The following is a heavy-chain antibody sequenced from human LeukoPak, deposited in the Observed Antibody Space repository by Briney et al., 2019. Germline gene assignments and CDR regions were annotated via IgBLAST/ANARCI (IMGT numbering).Heavy chain of an antibody. Sequence: GGSLRLSCAASGFTFSSYSMNWVRQAPGKGLEWVSYISSSSSTIYYADSVKGRFTISRDNAKNSLYLQMNSLRAEDTAVYYCARDYSGSSSWYTGQWPEPIDYWGQGTLVTVSS. CDR1: GFTFSSYS. D-gene: IGHD6-13*01. J-gene: IGHJ4*02. V-gene: IGHV3-48*01. CDR3: ARDYSGSSSWYTGQWPEPIDY. CDR2: ISSSSSTI.